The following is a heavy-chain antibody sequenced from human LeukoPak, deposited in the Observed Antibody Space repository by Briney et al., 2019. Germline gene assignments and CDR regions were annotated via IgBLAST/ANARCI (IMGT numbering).Heavy chain of an antibody. CDR1: GFPVSSNY. D-gene: IGHD1-26*01. J-gene: IGHJ4*02. CDR2: IHSDGTT. V-gene: IGHV3-53*01. CDR3: AREGWEELGHYFDY. Sequence: GGSLRPSCAASGFPVSSNYMTWVRQAPQKGLEWVSTIHSDGTTYYVDSVKGRFLISRDISQNTVYLEMNSLRAEDAAVYYCAREGWEELGHYFDYWGQGTVVTVSS.